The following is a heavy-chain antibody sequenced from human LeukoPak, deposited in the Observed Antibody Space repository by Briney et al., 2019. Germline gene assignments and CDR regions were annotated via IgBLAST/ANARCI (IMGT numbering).Heavy chain of an antibody. V-gene: IGHV3-74*01. CDR1: GFTFSSYW. CDR2: INSDGSST. CDR3: ATVDSTLGHCSGGSCHTFDY. Sequence: GGSLRLSCAASGFTFSSYWMHWVRQAPGKGLVWVSRINSDGSSTSYADSVKGRFTISRDNAKNTLYLQMNSLRADDTAVYYCATVDSTLGHCSGGSCHTFDYWGQGTLATVSS. D-gene: IGHD2-15*01. J-gene: IGHJ4*02.